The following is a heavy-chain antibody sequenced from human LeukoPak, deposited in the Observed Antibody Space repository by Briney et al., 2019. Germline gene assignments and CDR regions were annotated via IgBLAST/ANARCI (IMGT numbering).Heavy chain of an antibody. D-gene: IGHD3-10*01. CDR2: IYYSGST. J-gene: IGHJ4*02. CDR3: ARHGRYYGSGSTFDY. Sequence: SETLSLTCTVSGGSISSYYWSWIRQPPGKGLGWIGYIYYSGSTNYNPSLKSRVTISVDTSKNQFSLKLSSVTAADTAVYYCARHGRYYGSGSTFDYWGQGTLVTVSS. V-gene: IGHV4-59*08. CDR1: GGSISSYY.